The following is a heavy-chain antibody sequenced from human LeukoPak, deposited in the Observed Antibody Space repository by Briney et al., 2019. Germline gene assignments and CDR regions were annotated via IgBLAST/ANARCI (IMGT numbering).Heavy chain of an antibody. V-gene: IGHV1-18*01. CDR1: GYTFTSYG. CDR3: ARVTAVAGNNWFDP. CDR2: ISAYNGNT. J-gene: IGHJ5*02. Sequence: GASVKVSCKASGYTFTSYGISWVRLAPGQGLEWMGWISAYNGNTNYAQKLQGRVTMTTDTSTSTAYMELRSLRSDDTAVYYCARVTAVAGNNWFDPWGQGTLVTVSS. D-gene: IGHD6-19*01.